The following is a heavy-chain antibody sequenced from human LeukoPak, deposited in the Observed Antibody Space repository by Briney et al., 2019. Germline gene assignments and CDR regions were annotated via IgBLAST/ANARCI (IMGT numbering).Heavy chain of an antibody. CDR2: ISHSGST. CDR3: ARHRGYHLNWFDP. Sequence: PSETLSLTCAVYGGSFSGYYWSWIRQPPGKGLEWIGEISHSGSTNYNPSLKSRVTISVDTSKNQFSLKLSSVTAADTAVYYCARHRGYHLNWFDPWGQGTLVTVSS. V-gene: IGHV4-34*01. CDR1: GGSFSGYY. J-gene: IGHJ5*02. D-gene: IGHD2-2*01.